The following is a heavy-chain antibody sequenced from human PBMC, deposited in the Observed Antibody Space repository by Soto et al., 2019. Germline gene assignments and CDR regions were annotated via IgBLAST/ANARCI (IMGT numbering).Heavy chain of an antibody. CDR1: GGSISSGGFY. V-gene: IGHV4-61*02. J-gene: IGHJ3*02. CDR3: ARSPSTSSIGTFDI. Sequence: PSETLSLTCTVSGGSISSGGFYWNWIRLSAGKGLEWIGRIYLSGATTYNPSLQSRVTMAVDTSKNQFSLKLSSLTAADTAVYYCARSPSTSSIGTFDIWGQGTKVTVSS. CDR2: IYLSGAT. D-gene: IGHD6-6*01.